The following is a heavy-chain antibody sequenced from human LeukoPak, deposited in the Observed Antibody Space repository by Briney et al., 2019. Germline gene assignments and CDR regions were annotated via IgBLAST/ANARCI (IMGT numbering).Heavy chain of an antibody. CDR1: GYTFTGYY. D-gene: IGHD1-26*01. CDR2: INPSGGST. J-gene: IGHJ4*02. CDR3: ARERILPRPGIVGATTD. Sequence: ASVKVSCTASGYTFTGYYMHWVRQAPGQGLEWMGIINPSGGSTSYAQKFQGRVTMTRDTSTSTVYMELSSLGSEDTAVYYCARERILPRPGIVGATTDWGQGTLVTVSS. V-gene: IGHV1-46*01.